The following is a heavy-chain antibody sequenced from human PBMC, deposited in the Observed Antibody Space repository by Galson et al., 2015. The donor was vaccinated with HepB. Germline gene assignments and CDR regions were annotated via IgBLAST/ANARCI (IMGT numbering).Heavy chain of an antibody. CDR1: GFTFSSYW. V-gene: IGHV3-7*03. D-gene: IGHD6-19*01. CDR3: ARLSADWIAVAERAFDI. Sequence: SLRLSCAASGFTFSSYWMSWVRQAPGKGLEWVANIKQDGSEKYYVDSVKGRFTISRDNAKNSLYLQMNSLRAEDTAVYYCARLSADWIAVAERAFDIWGQGTMVTVSS. J-gene: IGHJ3*02. CDR2: IKQDGSEK.